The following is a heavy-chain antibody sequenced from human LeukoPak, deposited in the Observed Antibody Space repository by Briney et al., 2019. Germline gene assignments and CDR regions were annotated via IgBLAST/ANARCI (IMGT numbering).Heavy chain of an antibody. V-gene: IGHV3-66*01. CDR3: ARDSSGGYYPQPLHFQH. CDR2: IYSGGRT. D-gene: IGHD3-22*01. Sequence: GGSLRLSCAASGFTVSSNYMSWVRQAPGKGLEWVSVIYSGGRTYYADSVKGRFTISRDNSKNTLYLQMNSLRAEDTAVYYWARDSSGGYYPQPLHFQHWGQGTLVTVSS. J-gene: IGHJ1*01. CDR1: GFTVSSNY.